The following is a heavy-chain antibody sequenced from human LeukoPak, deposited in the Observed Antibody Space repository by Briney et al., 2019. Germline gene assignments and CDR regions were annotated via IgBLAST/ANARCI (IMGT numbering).Heavy chain of an antibody. V-gene: IGHV4-59*08. CDR1: GVPIRTYY. D-gene: IGHD3-16*01. J-gene: IGHJ4*02. CDR3: ANYDGAPRS. CDR2: IYHTGST. Sequence: SETLSLICSVSGVPIRTYYWTWFRQPPGKGLEWIGYIYHTGSTNYNPSLKSRATLSIDTSRSQFSLRLTSVTAADTAVYYCANYDGAPRSWGQGTLVTVSS.